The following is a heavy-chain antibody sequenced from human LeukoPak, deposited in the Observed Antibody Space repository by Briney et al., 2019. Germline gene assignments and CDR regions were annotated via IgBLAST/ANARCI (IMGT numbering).Heavy chain of an antibody. CDR2: ISYDGSNK. CDR1: GFIFSNYG. D-gene: IGHD5-12*01. J-gene: IGHJ4*02. V-gene: IGHV3-30*18. CDR3: AKDSRRRSGYSGYDPDHFDY. Sequence: GKSLRLSCAASGFIFSNYGMHWVRQAPGKGLEWVAVISYDGSNKYNADSVKGRLTISRDNSKNTLYLQMNSLRAEDTAVYYCAKDSRRRSGYSGYDPDHFDYWGQGTLVTVSS.